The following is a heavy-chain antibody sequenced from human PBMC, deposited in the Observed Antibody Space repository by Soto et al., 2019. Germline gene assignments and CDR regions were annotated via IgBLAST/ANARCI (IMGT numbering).Heavy chain of an antibody. CDR3: ARHTPAVSVSDH. V-gene: IGHV4-39*01. Sequence: QLQLQESGPGLVKPSETLSLTCTVSGGSISSSSYYWGWSRQPPGKGLEWIGSIYYSGSTYYNPSLKSRFTISVDTSKNQSSLKPSSVTAAATAVYYCARHTPAVSVSDHWGQGTLVTVSS. CDR1: GGSISSSSYY. J-gene: IGHJ4*02. D-gene: IGHD2-15*01. CDR2: IYYSGST.